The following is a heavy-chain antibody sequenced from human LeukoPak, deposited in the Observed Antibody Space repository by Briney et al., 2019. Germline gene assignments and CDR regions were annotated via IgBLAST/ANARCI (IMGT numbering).Heavy chain of an antibody. CDR3: ATRLDCSSTSCYANFDY. CDR1: GGSISSGDYY. V-gene: IGHV4-30-4*08. J-gene: IGHJ4*02. Sequence: SQTLSLTCTVSGGSISSGDYYWSWIRQPPGKGLEWIGYIYYSGSTYYNPSLKSRVTISVDTSKNQFSLKLSSVTAADTAVYYCATRLDCSSTSCYANFDYWSQGTLVTVSS. CDR2: IYYSGST. D-gene: IGHD2-2*01.